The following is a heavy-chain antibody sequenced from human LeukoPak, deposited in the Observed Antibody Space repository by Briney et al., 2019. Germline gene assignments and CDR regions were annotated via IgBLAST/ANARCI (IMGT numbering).Heavy chain of an antibody. Sequence: PSGTLSLTCAVSGGSISSSNWWSWVRQPPGKGLEWIGEIYHSGSTNYNPSLKSRVTISVDTSKNQFSLKLSSVTAADTAVYYCARLRQQQLSRMGYLDYWGQGTLVTVSS. D-gene: IGHD6-13*01. V-gene: IGHV4-4*02. J-gene: IGHJ4*02. CDR3: ARLRQQQLSRMGYLDY. CDR1: GGSISSSNW. CDR2: IYHSGST.